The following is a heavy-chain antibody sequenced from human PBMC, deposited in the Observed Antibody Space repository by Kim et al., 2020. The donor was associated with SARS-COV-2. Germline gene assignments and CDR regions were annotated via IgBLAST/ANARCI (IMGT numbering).Heavy chain of an antibody. V-gene: IGHV4-59*08. CDR1: GGSISSYY. CDR2: IYYSGST. J-gene: IGHJ4*02. Sequence: SDTLSLTCTVSGGSISSYYWSWIRQPPGKGLEWIGYIYYSGSTNYNPSLKSRVTISVDTSKNQFSLKLSSVTAADTAVYYCARHDTAMVTLDYWGQGTL. CDR3: ARHDTAMVTLDY. D-gene: IGHD5-18*01.